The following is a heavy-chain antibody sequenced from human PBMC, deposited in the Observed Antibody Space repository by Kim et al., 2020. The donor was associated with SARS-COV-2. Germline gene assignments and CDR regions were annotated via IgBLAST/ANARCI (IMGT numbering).Heavy chain of an antibody. D-gene: IGHD6-19*01. J-gene: IGHJ4*02. V-gene: IGHV6-1*01. Sequence: VSVKNRITINPDTSKNQFSLQLNAVTPEDTAVYYCARDRRIAVAGTSLDYWGQGTLVTVSS. CDR3: ARDRRIAVAGTSLDY.